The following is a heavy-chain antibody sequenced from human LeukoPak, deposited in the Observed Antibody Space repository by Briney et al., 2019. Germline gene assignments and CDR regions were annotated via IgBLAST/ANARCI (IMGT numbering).Heavy chain of an antibody. D-gene: IGHD4-17*01. CDR3: ARGTHYGDYAFFDY. CDR1: GGSFSGYY. V-gene: IGHV4-34*01. CDR2: INHSGST. J-gene: IGHJ4*02. Sequence: SETLSLTCAVYGGSFSGYYWSWIRQPPGKGLEWIGEINHSGSTNYNPSLKSRVTISVDTSKNQFSLKLSSVTAADTAVYYCARGTHYGDYAFFDYWGQGTLVTVSS.